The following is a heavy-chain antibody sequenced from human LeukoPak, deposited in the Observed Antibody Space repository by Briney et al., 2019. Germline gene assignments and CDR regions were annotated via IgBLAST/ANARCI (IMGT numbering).Heavy chain of an antibody. CDR2: INAGNGNT. V-gene: IGHV1-3*01. D-gene: IGHD6-19*01. Sequence: GASVKVSCKASGYTFTSYAMHWVRQAPGQRLEWMGWINAGNGNTKYSQKFQGRVTITRDTSASTAYMELSSLRSEDTAVYYCARGYSSGWHVFDYWGQGTLVTVSS. J-gene: IGHJ4*02. CDR1: GYTFTSYA. CDR3: ARGYSSGWHVFDY.